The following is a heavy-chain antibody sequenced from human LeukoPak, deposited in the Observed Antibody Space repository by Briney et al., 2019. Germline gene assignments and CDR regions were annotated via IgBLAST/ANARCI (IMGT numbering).Heavy chain of an antibody. CDR2: INQDGSEK. V-gene: IGHV3-7*01. D-gene: IGHD3-10*01. CDR3: ASYYGSGSHFDY. Sequence: GGPLRLSCAASGFTFSTYWMSWVRQAPGKGLEWVANINQDGSEKYYVDSVKGRFTISRDNAKNSLYLQMNSLRAEDTAVYYCASYYGSGSHFDYWGQGTLVTVSP. CDR1: GFTFSTYW. J-gene: IGHJ4*02.